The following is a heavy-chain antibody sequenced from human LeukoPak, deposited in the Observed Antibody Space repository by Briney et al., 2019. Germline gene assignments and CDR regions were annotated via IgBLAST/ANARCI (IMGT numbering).Heavy chain of an antibody. D-gene: IGHD3-9*01. CDR1: GGSFSGYY. Sequence: PSETLSLTCAVYGGSFSGYYWSWIRQPPGKGLEWIGEINHSGSTNYNPSLKSRVTISVDTSKNQFFLKLSTMTAADTAVYYCAREVADILTGYGDAFDIWGQGTMVTVSS. J-gene: IGHJ3*02. CDR3: AREVADILTGYGDAFDI. CDR2: INHSGST. V-gene: IGHV4-34*01.